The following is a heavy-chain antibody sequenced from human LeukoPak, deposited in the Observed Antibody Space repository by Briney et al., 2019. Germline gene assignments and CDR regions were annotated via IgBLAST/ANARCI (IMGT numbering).Heavy chain of an antibody. D-gene: IGHD6-25*01. Sequence: SETLSLTCNVSGGSISSNYWSWIRQSPGKGLEWIGYIYYSGNTNYNPSLKSRVAISVDTSKNQFSLKLSSVTAADTAVYYCARGGRLGPYDASYIWGQGTLVTVSS. J-gene: IGHJ3*02. CDR2: IYYSGNT. CDR3: ARGGRLGPYDASYI. V-gene: IGHV4-59*01. CDR1: GGSISSNY.